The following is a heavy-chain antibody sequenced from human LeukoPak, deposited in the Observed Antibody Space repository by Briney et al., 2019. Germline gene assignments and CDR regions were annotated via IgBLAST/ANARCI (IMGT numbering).Heavy chain of an antibody. CDR2: IYPGDSDT. CDR3: ARQTSSQGYFDY. D-gene: IGHD6-6*01. V-gene: IGHV5-51*01. CDR1: GYSFTNCW. J-gene: IGHJ4*02. Sequence: GESLKISCAASGYSFTNCWIAWVRQMPGEGLEWMGIIYPGDSDTRYSPSFQGQVTISADKSINTAYPQWNSLRASDTAMYYCARQTSSQGYFDYWGQGTLVTVSS.